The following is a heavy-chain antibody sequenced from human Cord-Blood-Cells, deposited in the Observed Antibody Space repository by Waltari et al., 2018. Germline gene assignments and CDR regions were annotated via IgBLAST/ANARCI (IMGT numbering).Heavy chain of an antibody. D-gene: IGHD1-7*01. J-gene: IGHJ4*02. CDR3: ARDLNYDY. V-gene: IGHV3-30*04. Sequence: QVQLVESGGGGVQPGRSLRLSCAASGFTFRSYALHWVRQAPGKGLEWVAVISYDGSNKYYADSVKGRFTISRDNSKNTLYLQMNSLRAEDTAVYYCARDLNYDYWGQGTLVTVSS. CDR1: GFTFRSYA. CDR2: ISYDGSNK.